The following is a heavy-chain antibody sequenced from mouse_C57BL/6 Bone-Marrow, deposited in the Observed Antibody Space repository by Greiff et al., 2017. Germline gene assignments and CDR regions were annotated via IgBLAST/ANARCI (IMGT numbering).Heavy chain of an antibody. D-gene: IGHD1-1*01. CDR1: GFTFSSYA. CDR2: ISAGGSYT. CDR3: ARDGRCYYYGSSYYFGD. Sequence: EVQVVESGGGLVKPGGSLKLSCAASGFTFSSYAMSWVRQTPEKRLEWVATISAGGSYTYYPDKVKGRFTISRDNAKNNLYLQMSHLKSEDTAMYYCARDGRCYYYGSSYYFGDRGQGTTLTVAT. V-gene: IGHV5-4*01. J-gene: IGHJ2*01.